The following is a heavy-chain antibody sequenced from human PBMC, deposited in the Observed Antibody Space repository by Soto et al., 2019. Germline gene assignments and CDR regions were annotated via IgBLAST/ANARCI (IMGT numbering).Heavy chain of an antibody. CDR1: GHTFTSYG. D-gene: IGHD3-9*01. J-gene: IGHJ4*02. V-gene: IGHV1-18*01. CDR2: ISAYNGNT. CDR3: ARELRYFDPFDY. Sequence: ASVKVSCKASGHTFTSYGISWVRQAPGQGLEWMGWISAYNGNTNYAQKLQGRVTMTTDTSTSTAYMELRSLRSDDTAVYYCARELRYFDPFDYWGQGPLVTVSS.